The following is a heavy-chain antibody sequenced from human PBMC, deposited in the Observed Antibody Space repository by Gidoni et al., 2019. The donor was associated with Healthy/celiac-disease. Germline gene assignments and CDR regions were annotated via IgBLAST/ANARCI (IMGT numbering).Heavy chain of an antibody. J-gene: IGHJ4*02. CDR1: GFTFSSYA. CDR3: AKPRSAVVTAIPAFDY. D-gene: IGHD2-21*02. V-gene: IGHV3-23*01. CDR2: ISGSGGST. Sequence: EVQLLESGGGLVQPGGSLRLSCAASGFTFSSYAMSWVRQAPGKGLEWVSAISGSGGSTYYADSVKGRFTISRDNSKNTLYLQMNSLRAEDTAVYYCAKPRSAVVTAIPAFDYWGQGTLVTVSS.